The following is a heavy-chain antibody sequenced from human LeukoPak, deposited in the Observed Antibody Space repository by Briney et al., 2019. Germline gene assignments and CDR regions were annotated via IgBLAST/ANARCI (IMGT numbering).Heavy chain of an antibody. CDR2: IIPIFGTA. D-gene: IGHD6-13*01. CDR1: GGTFSSYA. CDR3: ARAPAAESEIDY. V-gene: IGHV1-69*13. Sequence: ASVKVSCKASGGTFSSYAISWVRQAPGQRLEWMGGIIPIFGTANYAQKFQGRVTITADESTSTAYMELSSLRSEDTAVYYCARAPAAESEIDYWGQGTLVTVSS. J-gene: IGHJ4*02.